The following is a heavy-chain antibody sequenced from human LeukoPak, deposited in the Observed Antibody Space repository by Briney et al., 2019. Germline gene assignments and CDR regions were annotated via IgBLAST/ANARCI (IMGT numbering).Heavy chain of an antibody. CDR2: INHSGST. Sequence: SETLSLTCAVYGGSFSGYYWRWIRQPPGKGLEWIGEINHSGSTNYNPSLKSRVTISVDTSKNQFSLKLSSVTAADTAVYYCAGAIHCSGGSCYSFWFDPWGQGTLVTVSS. CDR1: GGSFSGYY. D-gene: IGHD2-15*01. J-gene: IGHJ5*02. V-gene: IGHV4-34*01. CDR3: AGAIHCSGGSCYSFWFDP.